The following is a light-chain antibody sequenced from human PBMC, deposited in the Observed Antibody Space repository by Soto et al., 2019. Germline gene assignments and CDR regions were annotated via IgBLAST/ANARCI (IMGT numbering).Light chain of an antibody. Sequence: QSALTQPPSVSGAPGQRVTISCTGSVSNIGAGFDVHWYQQLPGAAPRLLIFSNTNRPSGVPDRFSGSRSGTSASLAITGLQAEDEGDYYCQSSDNSLSVLFGGGTKVTVL. J-gene: IGLJ2*01. CDR2: SNT. CDR3: QSSDNSLSVL. CDR1: VSNIGAGFD. V-gene: IGLV1-40*01.